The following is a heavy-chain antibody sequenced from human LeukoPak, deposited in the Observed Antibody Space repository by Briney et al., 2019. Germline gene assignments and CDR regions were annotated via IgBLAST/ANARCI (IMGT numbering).Heavy chain of an antibody. J-gene: IGHJ5*01. D-gene: IGHD1-1*01. CDR1: GASISRSIHY. Sequence: SETLSLTCAVSGASISRSIHYWGWVRQPRGKGVEWIGSVYYSGGTYYNPSLESRLTISVDTSNNRFSLKLKSVTAADTAVFYCARVTTGSTTLDSWGQGILVTVSS. CDR2: VYYSGGT. V-gene: IGHV4-39*02. CDR3: ARVTTGSTTLDS.